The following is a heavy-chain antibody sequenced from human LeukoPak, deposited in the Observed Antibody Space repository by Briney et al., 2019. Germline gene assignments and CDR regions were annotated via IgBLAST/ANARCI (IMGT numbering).Heavy chain of an antibody. V-gene: IGHV3-23*01. Sequence: TGGSLRLSCAASGFTFSSYAMSWVRQAPGKGPEWVSLISGSGTSTYCADSVKGRFTISRDNSKNTLYLQMNSLRAEDTAVYYCAKETAMVSFDYWGQGTLVTVSS. CDR3: AKETAMVSFDY. D-gene: IGHD5-18*01. J-gene: IGHJ4*02. CDR2: ISGSGTST. CDR1: GFTFSSYA.